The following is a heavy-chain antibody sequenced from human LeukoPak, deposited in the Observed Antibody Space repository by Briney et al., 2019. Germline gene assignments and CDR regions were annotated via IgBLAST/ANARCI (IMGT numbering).Heavy chain of an antibody. J-gene: IGHJ4*02. V-gene: IGHV4-39*07. CDR2: IYYSGST. D-gene: IGHD3-9*01. Sequence: SETLSLTCTVSGGSISSSSYYWGWIRQPPGKGLEWIGSIYYSGSTYYNPSLKSRVTISVDTSKNQFSLKLSSVTAADTTVYYCARGADILTGYYSTPLENWGQGTLVTVSS. CDR3: ARGADILTGYYSTPLEN. CDR1: GGSISSSSYY.